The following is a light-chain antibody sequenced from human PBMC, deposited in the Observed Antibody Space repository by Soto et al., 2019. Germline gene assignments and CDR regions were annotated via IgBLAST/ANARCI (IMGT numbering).Light chain of an antibody. V-gene: IGLV1-51*01. Sequence: QSVLTQPPSVSAAPGQKVTISCSGSSSNIGNNYVSWYQQLPQTAPKLLIYDNNKRPSGIPDRFSGSKSGTSATLGITGLQTGDEADYYCGTWDSSLSAWVFGGWTQVTVL. CDR3: GTWDSSLSAWV. CDR2: DNN. J-gene: IGLJ3*02. CDR1: SSNIGNNY.